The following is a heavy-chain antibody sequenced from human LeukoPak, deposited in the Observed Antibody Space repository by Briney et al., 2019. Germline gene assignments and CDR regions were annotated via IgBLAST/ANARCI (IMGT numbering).Heavy chain of an antibody. CDR2: MNPNSGNT. D-gene: IGHD4-23*01. CDR3: ARPDYGGNSGRDAFDI. Sequence: ASVKVSCKASGYTFTSYDINWVRQATGQGLEWMGWMNPNSGNTGYAQKFQGRVTMTRNTSISTAYMELSSLRSEDTAVYYCARPDYGGNSGRDAFDIWGQGTMVTVSS. J-gene: IGHJ3*02. CDR1: GYTFTSYD. V-gene: IGHV1-8*01.